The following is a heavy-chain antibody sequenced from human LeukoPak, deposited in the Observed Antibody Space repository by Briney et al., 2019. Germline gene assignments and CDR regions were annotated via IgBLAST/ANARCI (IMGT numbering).Heavy chain of an antibody. CDR2: IIPILGIA. CDR3: ARGSLDPYCSSTSCYVFDY. V-gene: IGHV1-69*02. Sequence: SVKVSXKASGGTFSSYTISWVRQAPGQGLEWMGRIIPILGIANYAQKFQGRVTITADKSTSTAYMELSSLRSEDTAVYYCARGSLDPYCSSTSCYVFDYWGQGTLVTVSS. D-gene: IGHD2-2*01. CDR1: GGTFSSYT. J-gene: IGHJ4*02.